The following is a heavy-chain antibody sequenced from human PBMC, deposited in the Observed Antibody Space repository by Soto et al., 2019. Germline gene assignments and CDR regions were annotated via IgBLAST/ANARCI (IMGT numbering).Heavy chain of an antibody. CDR1: GFTFSNAW. D-gene: IGHD3-3*01. J-gene: IGHJ6*02. CDR3: TTDPSITIFGVVIEDYYGMDV. Sequence: LRLSCAASGFTFSNAWMSWVRQAPGKGLEWVGRIKSKTDGGTTDYAAPVKGRFTISRDDSKNTLYLQMNSLKTEDTAVYYCTTDPSITIFGVVIEDYYGMDVWGQGTTVTVSS. V-gene: IGHV3-15*01. CDR2: IKSKTDGGTT.